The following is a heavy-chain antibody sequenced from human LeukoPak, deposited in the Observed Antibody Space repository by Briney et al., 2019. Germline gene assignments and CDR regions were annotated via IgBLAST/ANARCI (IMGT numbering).Heavy chain of an antibody. CDR2: IYYSGST. D-gene: IGHD3-3*01. Sequence: SETLSLTCTVSGGSISSSSYYWGWIRQPPGKGLEWIGSIYYSGSTYYNPSLKSRVTISVDTSKNQFSLKLSSVTAADTAVYYCARQTSGSSTSYYDFWSGYSDDNYYYYMDVWGKGTTVTVSS. V-gene: IGHV4-39*01. CDR3: ARQTSGSSTSYYDFWSGYSDDNYYYYMDV. CDR1: GGSISSSSYY. J-gene: IGHJ6*03.